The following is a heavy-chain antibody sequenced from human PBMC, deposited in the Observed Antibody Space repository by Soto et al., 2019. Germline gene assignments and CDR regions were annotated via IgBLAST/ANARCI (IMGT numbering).Heavy chain of an antibody. V-gene: IGHV4-31*03. Sequence: PSETLSLTCTVSGGSISSGGYYWSWIRQHPGKGLEWIGYIYYSGSTYYNPSLKSRVTISVDTSKNQFSLKLTSVTAADTAVYYCARVRGGGPFYDWGQGTLVTAPQ. CDR1: GGSISSGGYY. J-gene: IGHJ4*02. CDR2: IYYSGST. D-gene: IGHD1-26*01. CDR3: ARVRGGGPFYD.